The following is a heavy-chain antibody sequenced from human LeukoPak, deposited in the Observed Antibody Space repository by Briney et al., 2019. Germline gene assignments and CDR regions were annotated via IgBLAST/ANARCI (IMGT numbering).Heavy chain of an antibody. D-gene: IGHD1-14*01. CDR3: ARRKDWYFDL. V-gene: IGHV5-51*01. J-gene: IGHJ2*01. Sequence: GESLKISCQGSGYRFTSYWIGWVRQVPGQGLEWLGIIYPGDSNTRYSPSLQGQVTISADDSINTAYLQWRSLTAPDTAIYYCARRKDWYFDLWGPGTLVTVSS. CDR2: IYPGDSNT. CDR1: GYRFTSYW.